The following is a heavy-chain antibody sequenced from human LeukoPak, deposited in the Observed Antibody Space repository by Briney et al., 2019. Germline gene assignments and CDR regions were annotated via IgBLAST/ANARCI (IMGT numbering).Heavy chain of an antibody. D-gene: IGHD1-26*01. V-gene: IGHV4-34*01. Sequence: SETLSLTCAVYGGSFSGYYWSWIRQPPGKGLEWIGEINHSGSTNYNLSLKSRVTISVDTSKNQFSLKLSSVTAADTAVYYCARSWAGMYYPFYYFDYWGQGTLVSVSS. J-gene: IGHJ4*02. CDR1: GGSFSGYY. CDR2: INHSGST. CDR3: ARSWAGMYYPFYYFDY.